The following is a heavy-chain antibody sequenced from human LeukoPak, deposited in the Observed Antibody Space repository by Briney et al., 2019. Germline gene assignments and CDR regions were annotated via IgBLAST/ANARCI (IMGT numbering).Heavy chain of an antibody. D-gene: IGHD5-24*01. CDR3: ARDMMATTTGGFDY. J-gene: IGHJ4*02. CDR2: IIPIFGTA. CDR1: GGTFSSYA. Sequence: ASVKVSFKASGGTFSSYAISWVRQAPGQGLEWMGGIIPIFGTANYAQKFQGRVTITADESTSTAYMELSSLRSEDTAVYYCARDMMATTTGGFDYWGQGTLVTVSS. V-gene: IGHV1-69*13.